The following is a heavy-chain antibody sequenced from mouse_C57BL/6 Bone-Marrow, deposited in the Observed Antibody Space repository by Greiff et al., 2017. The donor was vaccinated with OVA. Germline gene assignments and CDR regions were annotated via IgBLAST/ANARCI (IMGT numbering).Heavy chain of an antibody. V-gene: IGHV5-4*01. J-gene: IGHJ3*01. CDR2: ISDGGSYT. Sequence: DVKLVESGGGLVKPGGSLKLSCAASGFTFSSYAMSWVRQTPEKRLEWVATISDGGSYTYYPDNVKGRFTISRDNAKNNLYLQMSHLKSEDTAMYYCARDRGYGSSYHFAYWGQGTLVTVSA. CDR1: GFTFSSYA. CDR3: ARDRGYGSSYHFAY. D-gene: IGHD1-1*01.